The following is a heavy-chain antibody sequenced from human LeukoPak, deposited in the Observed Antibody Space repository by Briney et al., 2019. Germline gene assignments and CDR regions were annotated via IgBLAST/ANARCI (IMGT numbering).Heavy chain of an antibody. Sequence: PGGSLRLSCAASGFTVSDNYMSSVRQAPGKGLEWVSVIYSGGSTYYADSVKGRFTISRDNSKNTLYLQMTSLRAEDTAVYYCARDPGYDYGYDYWGQGTLVTVSS. CDR1: GFTVSDNY. CDR2: IYSGGST. CDR3: ARDPGYDYGYDY. D-gene: IGHD5-18*01. J-gene: IGHJ4*02. V-gene: IGHV3-53*01.